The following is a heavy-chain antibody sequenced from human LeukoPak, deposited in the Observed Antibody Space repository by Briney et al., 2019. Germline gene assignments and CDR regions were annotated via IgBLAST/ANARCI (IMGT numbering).Heavy chain of an antibody. Sequence: SETLSLTCTVSGVSITNYYWSWIRQPPGKGLEWIGYIHYSGSTKYKSSLKSRVTISVDTSKNQFSLKLNSVTAADTAVYYCARGKEVITMLRGLKPGYYFDYWGQGTLVTVSS. J-gene: IGHJ4*02. CDR2: IHYSGST. CDR3: ARGKEVITMLRGLKPGYYFDY. V-gene: IGHV4-59*01. D-gene: IGHD3-10*01. CDR1: GVSITNYY.